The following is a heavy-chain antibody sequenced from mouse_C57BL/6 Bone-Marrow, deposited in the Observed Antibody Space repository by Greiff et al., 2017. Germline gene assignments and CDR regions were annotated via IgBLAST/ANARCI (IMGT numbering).Heavy chain of an antibody. V-gene: IGHV2-2*01. CDR1: GFSLTSYG. Sequence: QVQLQQSGPGLVQPSQSLSITCTVSGFSLTSYGVHWVRQSPGKGLEWLGVIWCGGSTDYNAAFISRLSISKDNSKSQVFFKMNSLQADDTAIYYGARPRPGSSGDWYFDVWGTGTTVTVSS. J-gene: IGHJ1*03. CDR2: IWCGGST. D-gene: IGHD1-1*01. CDR3: ARPRPGSSGDWYFDV.